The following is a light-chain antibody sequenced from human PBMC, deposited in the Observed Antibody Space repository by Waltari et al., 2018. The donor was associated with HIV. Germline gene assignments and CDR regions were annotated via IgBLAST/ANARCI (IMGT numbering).Light chain of an antibody. CDR1: QGISNW. CDR3: QQYNSDPS. CDR2: KAS. J-gene: IGKJ5*01. Sequence: DIHMTQSPSTLSAFVGDRVTITCRASQGISNWLAWYQQKPGKAPKLLIHKASVLENGVSSRFSGSGFGTDFTLIIDSLEPDDFATYYCQQYNSDPSFGQGTRLEMK. V-gene: IGKV1-5*03.